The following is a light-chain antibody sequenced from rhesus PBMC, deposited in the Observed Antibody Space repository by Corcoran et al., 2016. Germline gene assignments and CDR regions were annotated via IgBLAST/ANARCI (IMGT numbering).Light chain of an antibody. Sequence: DIQMTQSPSSLSASVGDSVTITCGARQGISSWLAWYQQKQGKTPKLLIYKASSLQSGVPSRFSGSGSGTDFTLNISSLQPEDFATYNCQEDNSAPPTFGRGTKVEIK. CDR3: QEDNSAPPT. V-gene: IGKV1-21*01. J-gene: IGKJ1*01. CDR1: QGISSW. CDR2: KAS.